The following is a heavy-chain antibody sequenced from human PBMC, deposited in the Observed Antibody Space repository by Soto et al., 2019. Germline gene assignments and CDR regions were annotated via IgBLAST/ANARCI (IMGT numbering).Heavy chain of an antibody. V-gene: IGHV1-18*01. CDR2: ISTLNGNT. D-gene: IGHD2-21*01. CDR3: ARRVRVWLPEYYGMDV. J-gene: IGHJ6*02. CDR1: GYDYVTYA. Sequence: QAQLVQSGAEVKKPGASVNVSCKASGYDYVTYAITWVRQRPGQGLEWMGWISTLNGNTNYAQNFQGRVTMTTDTSTRVVHLELRSLRSDDTAVYYCARRVRVWLPEYYGMDVWGQGTTVTVSS.